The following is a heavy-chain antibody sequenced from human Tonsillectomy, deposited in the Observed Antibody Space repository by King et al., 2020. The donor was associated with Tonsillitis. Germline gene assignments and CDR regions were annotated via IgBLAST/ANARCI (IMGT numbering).Heavy chain of an antibody. CDR2: ISHDGGNK. CDR3: VRDPTPDYYYDSRDYYSVY. CDR1: EFNFRSYA. D-gene: IGHD3-22*01. V-gene: IGHV3-30-3*01. Sequence: VQLVESGGGVVQPGRSLRLSCAASEFNFRSYAMHWVRQAPGKGLEWVAAISHDGGNKYYADSVKGRFTISRDNSKNTLYLQMSSLRAEDTAVYYCVRDPTPDYYYDSRDYYSVYWGQGTLVTVSS. J-gene: IGHJ4*02.